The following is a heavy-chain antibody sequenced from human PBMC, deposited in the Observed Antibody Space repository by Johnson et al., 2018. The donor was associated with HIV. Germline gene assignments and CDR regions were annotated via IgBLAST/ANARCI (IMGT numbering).Heavy chain of an antibody. V-gene: IGHV3-15*01. Sequence: VQLVESGGDLVKPGGSLRVSCLASGFVFSDSHMSWIRQAPGKGLEWVGRIKSKTDGGTTDYAAPVKGRFTISRDDSKNTLYLQMNSLKTEDTAVYYCTTVIGSAFDIWGQGTMVTVSS. CDR1: GFVFSDSH. CDR3: TTVIGSAFDI. J-gene: IGHJ3*02. CDR2: IKSKTDGGTT. D-gene: IGHD2-21*01.